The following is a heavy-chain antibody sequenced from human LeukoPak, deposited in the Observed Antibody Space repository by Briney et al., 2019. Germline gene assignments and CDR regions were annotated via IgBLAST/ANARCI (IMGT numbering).Heavy chain of an antibody. CDR1: GASISSYY. Sequence: SETLSLTCTVSGASISSYYWSWIRQPPGKGLEWIGYIYYSGSTNYNPSLKSRVTISVDTSKNQFSLKLSSVTAADTAVYYCARGVYSSSWPFDYWGQGTLVTVSS. J-gene: IGHJ4*02. V-gene: IGHV4-59*01. D-gene: IGHD6-13*01. CDR3: ARGVYSSSWPFDY. CDR2: IYYSGST.